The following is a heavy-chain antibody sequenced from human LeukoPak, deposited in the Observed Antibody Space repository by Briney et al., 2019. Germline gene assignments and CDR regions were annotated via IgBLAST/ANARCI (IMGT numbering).Heavy chain of an antibody. V-gene: IGHV3-23*01. Sequence: GGSLRLSCAASGFTFSSSWMSWVRQTPGKGLQWVSAISGSGDITYYADSVKGRFTISRDNSKNTLYLQMNSLRAEDTAVYYCAKSRGIGDSSGYYFRTYYFDYWGQGTLVTVSS. CDR2: ISGSGDIT. CDR3: AKSRGIGDSSGYYFRTYYFDY. D-gene: IGHD3-22*01. CDR1: GFTFSSSW. J-gene: IGHJ4*02.